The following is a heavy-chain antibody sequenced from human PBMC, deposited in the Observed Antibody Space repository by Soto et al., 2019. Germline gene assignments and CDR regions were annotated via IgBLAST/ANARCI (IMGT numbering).Heavy chain of an antibody. CDR3: ARGPHTSSSRDSGYWFDL. CDR1: GYTFKSHD. J-gene: IGHJ5*02. CDR2: MNPNSGIP. Sequence: QVQLVQSGAEVRKPGASVKVSCRASGYTFKSHDINWVRQVPGQGLECMGWMNPNSGIPGSTQRFQGRVAMTSDNSITTAYMELSNLTPDDTAVYYCARGPHTSSSRDSGYWFDLWGQGTLVTVSP. D-gene: IGHD3-22*01. V-gene: IGHV1-8*01.